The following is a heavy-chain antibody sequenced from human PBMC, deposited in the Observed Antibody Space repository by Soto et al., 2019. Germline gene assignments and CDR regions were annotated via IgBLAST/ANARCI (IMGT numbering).Heavy chain of an antibody. J-gene: IGHJ5*02. CDR1: GFTFSSYS. CDR3: AREGRGLSLRWFDP. D-gene: IGHD1-26*01. CDR2: ISSSSSYI. Sequence: GGSLRLSCAASGFTFSSYSMNWVRQAPGKGLEWVSSISSSSSYIYYADSVKGRFTISRDNAKNSMYLQMNSLRAEDTAVYYCAREGRGLSLRWFDPWGQGTLFTVAS. V-gene: IGHV3-21*01.